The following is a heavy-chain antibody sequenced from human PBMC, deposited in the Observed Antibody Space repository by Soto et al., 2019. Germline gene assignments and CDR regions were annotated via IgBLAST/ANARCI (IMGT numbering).Heavy chain of an antibody. J-gene: IGHJ6*02. CDR1: GGSFSGYY. Sequence: SETLSLTCAVYGGSFSGYYWTWIRQPPGKGLEWIGYIYYSGSTNYNPSLKSRVTISVDTSKNQFSLKLSSVTAADTAVYYCARDRRYSSSWYDYYGMDVWGQGTTVTVSS. D-gene: IGHD6-13*01. CDR3: ARDRRYSSSWYDYYGMDV. CDR2: IYYSGST. V-gene: IGHV4-59*01.